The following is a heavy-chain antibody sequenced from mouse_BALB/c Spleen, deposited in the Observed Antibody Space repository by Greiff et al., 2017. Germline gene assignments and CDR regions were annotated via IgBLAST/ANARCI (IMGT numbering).Heavy chain of an antibody. CDR1: GFSLTSYG. V-gene: IGHV2-6-2*01. CDR2: IWSDGST. CDR3: ARQSYYRYDVPYAMDY. D-gene: IGHD2-14*01. J-gene: IGHJ4*01. Sequence: QVQLQQSGPDLVAPSQSLSITCTVSGFSLTSYGVHWVRQPPGKGLEWLVVIWSDGSTTYNSALKSRLSISKDNSKSQVFLKMNSLQTDDTAMYYCARQSYYRYDVPYAMDYWGQGTSVTVSS.